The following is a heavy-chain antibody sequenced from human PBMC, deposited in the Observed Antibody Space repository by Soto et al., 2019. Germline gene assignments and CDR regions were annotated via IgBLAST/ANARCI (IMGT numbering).Heavy chain of an antibody. J-gene: IGHJ4*02. CDR1: GSIFTGYG. D-gene: IGHD1-1*01. CDR3: ARDGLGGTTFRGYIDY. CDR2: IGFDGSNK. Sequence: QVHLVESGGGVAQPGRSLRLSCAASGSIFTGYGMHWVRQAPGKGLEWVAVIGFDGSNKYYADSVKGRFTISRDNSKHMLYLQMNSLRVEDTAVYYWARDGLGGTTFRGYIDYWGQGTLVTVSS. V-gene: IGHV3-33*01.